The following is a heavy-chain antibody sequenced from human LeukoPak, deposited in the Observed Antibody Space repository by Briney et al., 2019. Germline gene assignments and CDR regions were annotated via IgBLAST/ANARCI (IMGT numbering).Heavy chain of an antibody. J-gene: IGHJ1*01. Sequence: GGSLRLSCAASGFTVSSNYMSWVRQAPGKGLEWVSVIYSGGSTYYADSVKGRFTISRHNSKNTPYLQMNSLRAEDTAVYYCARVKYCSGGSCSNFQHWGQGTLVTVSS. CDR3: ARVKYCSGGSCSNFQH. D-gene: IGHD2-15*01. V-gene: IGHV3-53*04. CDR2: IYSGGST. CDR1: GFTVSSNY.